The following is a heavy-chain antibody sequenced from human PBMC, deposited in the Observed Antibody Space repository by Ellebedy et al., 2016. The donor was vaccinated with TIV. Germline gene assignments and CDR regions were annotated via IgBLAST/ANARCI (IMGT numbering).Heavy chain of an antibody. V-gene: IGHV1-2*02. Sequence: ASVKVSXXASGYTFTGYYMHWVRQAPGQGLEWMGWINPNSGGTNYAQKFQGRVTMTRDTSISTAYMELSRLRSDDTAVYYCARDLVLRYFDWLLYPGPPHDAFDIWGQGTMVTVSS. J-gene: IGHJ3*02. CDR1: GYTFTGYY. CDR2: INPNSGGT. D-gene: IGHD3-9*01. CDR3: ARDLVLRYFDWLLYPGPPHDAFDI.